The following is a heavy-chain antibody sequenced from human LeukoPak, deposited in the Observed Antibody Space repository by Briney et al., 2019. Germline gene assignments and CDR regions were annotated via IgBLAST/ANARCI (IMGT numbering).Heavy chain of an antibody. D-gene: IGHD1-7*01. V-gene: IGHV3-11*01. CDR1: GFTFSDYY. Sequence: GGSLRLSCAASGFTFSDYYMRWLRQAPGKGLTGVSYICSSGSTIYYADSVKGRFTISRDNAKNSLYLQMNSLRAEDTAVYYCARVFRGVWSGTKDYWGQETLVTVSS. J-gene: IGHJ4*02. CDR2: ICSSGSTI. CDR3: ARVFRGVWSGTKDY.